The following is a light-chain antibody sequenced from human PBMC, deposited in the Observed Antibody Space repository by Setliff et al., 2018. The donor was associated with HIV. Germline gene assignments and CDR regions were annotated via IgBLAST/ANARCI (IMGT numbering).Light chain of an antibody. CDR2: QAS. CDR3: CSNTGSNTDV. J-gene: IGLJ1*01. V-gene: IGLV2-23*01. CDR1: RNDVGRYDL. Sequence: QSALTQPASVSGSPGQSITISCSGTRNDVGRYDLVSWYQQHPGKAPKLMSYQASRRPSGVSNRFSASKSGNTESLTISGLQAEDEADYYCCSNTGSNTDVFGTGTKVTVL.